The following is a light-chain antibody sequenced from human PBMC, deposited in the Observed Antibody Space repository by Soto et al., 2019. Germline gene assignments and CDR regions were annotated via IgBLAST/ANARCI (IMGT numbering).Light chain of an antibody. CDR2: DAS. Sequence: DIQMTQSPSSLSASVGDRVTITCQASQDIRKYLNWYQQKPGKAPKLLIYDASNLHTGVPSRFSGIGSRTDFTFTISSLQPEDIGTYYCQQYDNLPRYTFGQGTKLEIK. CDR1: QDIRKY. J-gene: IGKJ2*01. V-gene: IGKV1-33*01. CDR3: QQYDNLPRYT.